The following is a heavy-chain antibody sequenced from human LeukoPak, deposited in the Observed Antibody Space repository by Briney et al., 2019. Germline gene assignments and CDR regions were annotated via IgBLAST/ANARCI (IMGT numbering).Heavy chain of an antibody. V-gene: IGHV1-2*02. J-gene: IGHJ4*02. D-gene: IGHD6-13*01. CDR1: GYTFTGYY. CDR2: INPNSGDT. Sequence: WASVKVSCKPSGYTFTGYYMHWVRQAPGQGLEWMGWINPNSGDTNYAQKFQGRVTLTRDTSISTAYMDLSRLRSDDTAVYHCAREGGYSSSWYYWGQGTLVTVSS. CDR3: AREGGYSSSWYY.